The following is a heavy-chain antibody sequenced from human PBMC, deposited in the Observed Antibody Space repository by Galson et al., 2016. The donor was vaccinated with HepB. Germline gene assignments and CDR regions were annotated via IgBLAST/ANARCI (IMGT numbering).Heavy chain of an antibody. Sequence: SLRLSCAASGFDFGTYGIHWVRQAPGKGLEWLSVIWFDGSNKFYADSVQGRFTISRDNSENTAYLHMNGLRVEDTAVYYCAGGYVATIGDYWGQVTLVTVSS. V-gene: IGHV3-33*01. J-gene: IGHJ4*02. D-gene: IGHD5-12*01. CDR1: GFDFGTYG. CDR2: IWFDGSNK. CDR3: AGGYVATIGDY.